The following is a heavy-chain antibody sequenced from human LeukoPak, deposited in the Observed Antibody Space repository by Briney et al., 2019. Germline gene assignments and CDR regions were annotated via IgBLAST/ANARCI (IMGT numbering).Heavy chain of an antibody. CDR1: GYTFINNW. CDR3: ARDNSVGDIAWWFDP. D-gene: IGHD3-10*01. V-gene: IGHV1-46*01. J-gene: IGHJ5*02. Sequence: ASVKVSCKASGYTFINNWMHWVRQAPGQGLEWVGLINPTGTTTLYAQKFQGRVTLTRDISTSTDYMELRRLKSEDTAVYYCARDNSVGDIAWWFDPWGQGTLVTVSS. CDR2: INPTGTTT.